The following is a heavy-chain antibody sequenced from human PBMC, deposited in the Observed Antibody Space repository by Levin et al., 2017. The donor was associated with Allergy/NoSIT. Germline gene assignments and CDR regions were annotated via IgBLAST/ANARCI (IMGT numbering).Heavy chain of an antibody. CDR2: IHHSGSA. D-gene: IGHD3-10*01. Sequence: SLRLSLTCTVSGDSMSGRDYYWTWIRQYQGRGLEWIGFIHHSGSAYYNPSLKSRLAMSLDTSKRQLSLRLTSVTVADTAVYFCARDECAWFGECYGMDVWGQGTTVLVSS. CDR1: GDSMSGRDYY. V-gene: IGHV4-31*03. J-gene: IGHJ6*02. CDR3: ARDECAWFGECYGMDV.